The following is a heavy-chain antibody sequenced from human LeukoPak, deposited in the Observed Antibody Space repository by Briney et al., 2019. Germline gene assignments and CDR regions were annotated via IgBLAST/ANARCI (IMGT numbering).Heavy chain of an antibody. V-gene: IGHV3-23*01. CDR2: ISRSGGNT. D-gene: IGHD3-22*01. Sequence: GGSLRLSCAASGLTFSNCAMTWVRQAPGKGLEWVSTISRSGGNTYYADSVKGRFTISRDNSKNTLYLQMNSLRAEDTAVYYCARNTYYDSSGYNAWGQGTMVTVSS. J-gene: IGHJ3*01. CDR3: ARNTYYDSSGYNA. CDR1: GLTFSNCA.